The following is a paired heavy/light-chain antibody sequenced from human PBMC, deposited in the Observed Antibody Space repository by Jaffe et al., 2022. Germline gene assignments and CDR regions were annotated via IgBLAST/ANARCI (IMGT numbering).Light chain of an antibody. J-gene: IGKJ2*01. Sequence: DIQMTQSPSSQSASVGDRVTITCRASQNIRSHLNWYKQIPGRAPKLLIYGAFTLQTGVPSRFSGSASGTDFTLTISSLQPEDFATYYCQQSYTPPYTFGQGTKLEIK. CDR3: QQSYTPPYT. CDR1: QNIRSH. CDR2: GAF. V-gene: IGKV1-39*01.
Heavy chain of an antibody. D-gene: IGHD3-22*01. CDR1: GDSISSDY. CDR3: ARGRDYYDSSGQSTSFDY. J-gene: IGHJ4*02. V-gene: IGHV4-59*01. Sequence: QVQLQESGPGLVKPSETLSLTCTVSGDSISSDYWNWIRQAPGKGLEWIGYIYYSGNTNYNPSLKSRVTILVDTSKKQFSLKLSSVTAADTAVYYCARGRDYYDSSGQSTSFDYWGQGTLVTVSS. CDR2: IYYSGNT.